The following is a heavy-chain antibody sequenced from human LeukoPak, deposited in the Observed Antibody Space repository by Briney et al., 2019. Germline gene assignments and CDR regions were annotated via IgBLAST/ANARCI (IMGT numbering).Heavy chain of an antibody. CDR3: ARDPHDSSSWYFDY. J-gene: IGHJ4*02. CDR2: ISYDGSNK. V-gene: IGHV3-30-3*01. Sequence: GGSLRLSCAASGFTFSSYAMHWVRQAPGKGLEWVAVISYDGSNKYYADSVKGRFTISRDNSKNTLYLQMNSLRAEDTAVYYCARDPHDSSSWYFDYWGQGTLVTVSS. D-gene: IGHD6-13*01. CDR1: GFTFSSYA.